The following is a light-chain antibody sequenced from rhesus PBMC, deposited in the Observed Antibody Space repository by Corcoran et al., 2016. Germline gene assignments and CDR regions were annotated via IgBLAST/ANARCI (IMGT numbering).Light chain of an antibody. Sequence: DIQMTQSPSSLSASVGDTVTITCRASQSISSWLDWYQQKPGKAPKLLIYKATSLQSGVPSRLSGSGSGTDFTLTISSLQPEDFATYYCLQYSSSTWTFGQGTKVAIK. V-gene: IGKV1-22*01. CDR2: KAT. CDR1: QSISSW. CDR3: LQYSSSTWT. J-gene: IGKJ1*01.